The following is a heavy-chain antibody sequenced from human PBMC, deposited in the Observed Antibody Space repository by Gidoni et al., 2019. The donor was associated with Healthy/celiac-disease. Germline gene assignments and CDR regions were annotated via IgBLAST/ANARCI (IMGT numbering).Heavy chain of an antibody. V-gene: IGHV3-30*18. Sequence: QVQLVESGGGVVQPGRSLRLSGAASGFTFSSYGMHWVRQAPGKGLEWVAVISYDGSNKYYADSVKGRLTISRDNSKNTLYLQMNSLRAEDTAVYYCAKDLGAVLSYFDYWGQGTLVTVSS. CDR2: ISYDGSNK. CDR3: AKDLGAVLSYFDY. CDR1: GFTFSSYG. J-gene: IGHJ4*02. D-gene: IGHD3-3*01.